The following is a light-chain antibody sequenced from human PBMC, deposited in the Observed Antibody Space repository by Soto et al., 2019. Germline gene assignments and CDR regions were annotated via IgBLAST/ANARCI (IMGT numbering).Light chain of an antibody. CDR3: ETWDSNTRV. V-gene: IGLV4-60*02. Sequence: QSVLTQSSSSSASLGSSVKLTCTLSSGHSSYIIAWHQQQPGKAPRYLMKLESSGSYNKGSGVPDRFSGSSSGADRYLTISNLQFDDEADYYCETWDSNTRVFGGGTKLTVL. J-gene: IGLJ3*02. CDR2: LESSGSY. CDR1: SGHSSYI.